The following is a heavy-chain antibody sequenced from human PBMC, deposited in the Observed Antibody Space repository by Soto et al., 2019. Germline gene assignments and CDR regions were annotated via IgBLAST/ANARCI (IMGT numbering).Heavy chain of an antibody. J-gene: IGHJ6*03. CDR3: ARTCSYSIKFYYYMDV. CDR2: VYYSGTT. Sequence: SETLSLTCTVSGGSIVSSGYHWGWIRRPPGKGLEWIGSVYYSGTTNYNPSLKSRVTISVDTSKNQFSLKLSSVTAADTAVYYSARTCSYSIKFYYYMDVWGKGTTVTVSS. D-gene: IGHD4-4*01. CDR1: GGSIVSSGYH. V-gene: IGHV4-39*07.